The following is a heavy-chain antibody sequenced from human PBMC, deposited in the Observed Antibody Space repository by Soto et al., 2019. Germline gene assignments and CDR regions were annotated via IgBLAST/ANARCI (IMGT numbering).Heavy chain of an antibody. Sequence: PSETLSLTCTVSGGSISSSSYYWGWIRQPPGKGLEWIGSIYYSGSTYYNPSLKSRVSISVDTSKNQFSLKLSSVTAADTAVYYCAKRIPTGWLYDYWGQGTLVTVSS. D-gene: IGHD2-2*01. CDR2: IYYSGST. CDR3: AKRIPTGWLYDY. J-gene: IGHJ4*02. CDR1: GGSISSSSYY. V-gene: IGHV4-39*07.